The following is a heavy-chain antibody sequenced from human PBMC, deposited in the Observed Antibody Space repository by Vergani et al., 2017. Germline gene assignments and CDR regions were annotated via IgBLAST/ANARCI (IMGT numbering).Heavy chain of an antibody. CDR2: IYYSGTT. V-gene: IGHV4-31*03. CDR3: ARQKDYYMDV. J-gene: IGHJ6*03. Sequence: QVQLQESGPGLVKASQTLSLTFSVSGAYVGSGGYYWSWVRQRPGMGLDWIGYIYYSGTTYYTPSLGRSLTLSLDTSENHLSLKLASVTAADPAVSYCARQKDYYMDVRGKGATVTVS. CDR1: GAYVGSGGYY.